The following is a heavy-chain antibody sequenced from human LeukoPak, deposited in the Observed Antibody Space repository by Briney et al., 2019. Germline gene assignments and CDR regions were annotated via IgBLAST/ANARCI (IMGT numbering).Heavy chain of an antibody. CDR1: GFSLSTSGVG. CDR2: IYWDDDK. J-gene: IGHJ4*02. D-gene: IGHD3-16*02. CDR3: AHSGGHYDYVWGSYRYISYFDY. Sequence: SGPTLVKPTQTLTLTCTFSGFSLSTSGVGVGWIRQPPGKALEWLALIYWDDDKRYSPSLKSRLTITKDTSKNQVVLTMTNMDPVDTATYYCAHSGGHYDYVWGSYRYISYFDYWGQGTLVTVPS. V-gene: IGHV2-5*02.